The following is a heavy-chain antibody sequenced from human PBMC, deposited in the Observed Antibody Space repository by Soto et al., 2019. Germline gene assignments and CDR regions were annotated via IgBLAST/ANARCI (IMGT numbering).Heavy chain of an antibody. CDR1: GFTFSSYG. CDR3: EKDTSLHHSHAYFDY. V-gene: IGHV3-30*18. Sequence: QVQLVESGGGVVQPGRSLRLSCAASGFTFSSYGMHWVRQAPGKGLEWVAVISYDGSNKYYADSVKGRFTISRHNSKNTLYLKKNSLRAEDTTVYYCEKDTSLHHSHAYFDYWGQGTLVTVSS. D-gene: IGHD1-26*01. CDR2: ISYDGSNK. J-gene: IGHJ4*02.